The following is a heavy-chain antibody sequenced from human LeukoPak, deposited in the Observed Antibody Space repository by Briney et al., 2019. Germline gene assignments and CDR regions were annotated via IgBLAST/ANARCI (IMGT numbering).Heavy chain of an antibody. J-gene: IGHJ4*02. Sequence: PSETLSLTCTVSGASISSSSDYWGWIRQPPGKGLEWIGRIYTSGSTNYNPSLKSRVTMSVDTSKNQFSLRLSSVTAADTAVYYCASQGFDYWGQGTLVTVSS. CDR2: IYTSGST. V-gene: IGHV4-61*05. CDR1: GASISSSSDY. CDR3: ASQGFDY.